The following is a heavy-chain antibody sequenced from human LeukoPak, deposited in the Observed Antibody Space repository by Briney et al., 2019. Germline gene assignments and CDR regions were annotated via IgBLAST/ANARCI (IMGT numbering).Heavy chain of an antibody. D-gene: IGHD6-13*01. V-gene: IGHV3-53*01. Sequence: GGSLRLSCAASGFTVSSNYMSWVRQAPGKGLEWVSLIYSGGDTYYADSVKGRFTISRDNSKNTLYLQMSSLRAEDTVVYYCAKNAAAQQLVHYFDYWGQGTLVTVSS. CDR3: AKNAAAQQLVHYFDY. CDR2: IYSGGDT. CDR1: GFTVSSNY. J-gene: IGHJ4*02.